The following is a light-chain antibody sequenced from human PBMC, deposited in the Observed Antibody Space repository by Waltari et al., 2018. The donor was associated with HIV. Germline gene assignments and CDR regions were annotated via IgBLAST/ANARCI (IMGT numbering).Light chain of an antibody. Sequence: QSVLTQPPSVSGAPGQRVTISCTGGSSNIGAGYEVHWYQQLPGTAPKLLIYGNINRPSGVPDRFSGSKSGTSASLAITGLQPEDEADYFCQSYDAILSGSVFGGGTWLTVL. J-gene: IGLJ2*01. CDR2: GNI. V-gene: IGLV1-40*01. CDR1: SSNIGAGYE. CDR3: QSYDAILSGSV.